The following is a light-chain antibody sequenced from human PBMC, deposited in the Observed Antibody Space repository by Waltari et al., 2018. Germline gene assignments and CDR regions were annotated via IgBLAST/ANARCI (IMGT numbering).Light chain of an antibody. CDR1: SSAVGGFAY. V-gene: IGLV2-14*03. CDR2: EVG. J-gene: IGLJ3*02. Sequence: QSALTQPASVSGSPGQTTTISCTGTSSAVGGFAYFPWYQQPPVKAPKLILYEVGNRPSGVSPRFSGSKSGNTASLTISGLQAEDEAKYFCCSFSTTDTVVFGGGTTVTVL. CDR3: CSFSTTDTVV.